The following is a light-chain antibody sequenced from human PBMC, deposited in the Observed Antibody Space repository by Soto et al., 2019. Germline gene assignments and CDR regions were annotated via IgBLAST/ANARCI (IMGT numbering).Light chain of an antibody. Sequence: DIQLTQSPSFLSASVGDRVTITCRASQGISTYLAWYQQRPGEPPELLIYGASTLRSGVASRFSGSGSGTEFTLTISSLQPDDFATYYCQQYNSYSPLTFGGGTKVDIK. CDR1: QGISTY. CDR3: QQYNSYSPLT. V-gene: IGKV1-9*01. CDR2: GAS. J-gene: IGKJ4*01.